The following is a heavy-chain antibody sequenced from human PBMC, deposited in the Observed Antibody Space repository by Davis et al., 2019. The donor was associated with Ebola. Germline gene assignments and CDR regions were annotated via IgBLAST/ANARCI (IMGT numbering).Heavy chain of an antibody. Sequence: MPSETLSLTCTVSGGSISSYYWRRIRQPPGTGLEWIGYIYYSGSTDYNPSLKSRVTISLDTSKNQFSLKLNSVTAADTAMYYCARSGYTGYDPRINFYFWGQGALVTVSS. D-gene: IGHD5-12*01. CDR1: GGSISSYY. CDR3: ARSGYTGYDPRINFYF. V-gene: IGHV4-59*08. CDR2: IYYSGST. J-gene: IGHJ4*02.